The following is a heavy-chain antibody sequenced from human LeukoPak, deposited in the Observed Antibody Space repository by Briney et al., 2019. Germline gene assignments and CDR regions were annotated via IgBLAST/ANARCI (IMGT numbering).Heavy chain of an antibody. J-gene: IGHJ3*02. CDR3: ASGIAAAGTI. D-gene: IGHD6-13*01. Sequence: PSETLSLTCAVYGGSFSGYYWCWIRQPPGKGLEWIGEINHSGSTNYNPSLKSRVTISVDTSKNQFSLKLSSVTAADTAVYYCASGIAAAGTIWGQGTMVTVSS. CDR2: INHSGST. CDR1: GGSFSGYY. V-gene: IGHV4-34*01.